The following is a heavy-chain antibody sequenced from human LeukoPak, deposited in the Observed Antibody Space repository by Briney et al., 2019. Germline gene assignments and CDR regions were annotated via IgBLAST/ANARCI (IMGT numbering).Heavy chain of an antibody. CDR1: GGSISSYY. D-gene: IGHD2-2*01. CDR3: ARARSVVRLDWFDP. Sequence: PSETLSLTCTVSGGSISSYYWSWIRQPPGKGLEWIGYIYYSGSTNYNPSLKSRVAISVDTSKNQFSLKLSSVTAADTAVYYCARARSVVRLDWFDPWGQGTLVTVSS. CDR2: IYYSGST. V-gene: IGHV4-59*01. J-gene: IGHJ5*02.